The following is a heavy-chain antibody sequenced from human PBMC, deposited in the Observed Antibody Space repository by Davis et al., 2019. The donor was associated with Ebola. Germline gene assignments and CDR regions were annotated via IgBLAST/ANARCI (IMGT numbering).Heavy chain of an antibody. CDR3: ARRPPIYYYGMDV. V-gene: IGHV1-8*02. CDR1: GYTFTSYA. Sequence: ASVKVSCKASGYTFTSYAMNWVRQAPGQGLEWMGRINPNSGNTGYAQKFQGRVTMTRNTSISTAYMELSSLRSEDTAVYYCARRPPIYYYGMDVWGKGTTVTVSS. CDR2: INPNSGNT. J-gene: IGHJ6*04.